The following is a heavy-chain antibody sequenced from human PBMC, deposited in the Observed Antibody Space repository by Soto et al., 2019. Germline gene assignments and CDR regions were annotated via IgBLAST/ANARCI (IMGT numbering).Heavy chain of an antibody. J-gene: IGHJ4*02. CDR1: GGSMSRGAYF. D-gene: IGHD2-15*01. V-gene: IGHV4-31*03. CDR3: ARGGPVSVSPAWQLLGYFDY. Sequence: PSEALSVTCRVSGGSMSRGAYFWTWIRQFPGKGLEWIAYISYTGATYYNPSLKSRVTILADTSKNQFSLKLNSVTSADTAVYYCARGGPVSVSPAWQLLGYFDYWGQGTLVTVSS. CDR2: ISYTGAT.